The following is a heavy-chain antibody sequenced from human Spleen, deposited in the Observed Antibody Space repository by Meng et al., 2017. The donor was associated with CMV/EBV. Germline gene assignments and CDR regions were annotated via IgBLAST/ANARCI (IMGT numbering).Heavy chain of an antibody. D-gene: IGHD3-22*01. CDR2: IWYDGSNK. V-gene: IGHV3-33*01. CDR1: SYG. CDR3: ARDVLGYYDSSGYYSPFWDY. J-gene: IGHJ4*02. Sequence: SYGMHWVSQAPGKGLEWVAVIWYDGSNKYYADSVKGRFTISRDNSKNTLYLQMYSLRAEDTAVYYCARDVLGYYDSSGYYSPFWDYWGQGTLVTVSS.